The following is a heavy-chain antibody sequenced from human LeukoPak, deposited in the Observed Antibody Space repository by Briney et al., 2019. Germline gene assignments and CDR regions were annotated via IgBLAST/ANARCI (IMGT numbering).Heavy chain of an antibody. Sequence: GGSLRLSCAASGFTFSSYGMSWVRQAPGKGLEWVSIIYSGGSTFYADSVKGRFTISRDNSKNTLYLQMGSLRAEDMAVYYCARGTGVYDILTPLQHWGQGTLVTVSS. J-gene: IGHJ1*01. CDR3: ARGTGVYDILTPLQH. V-gene: IGHV3-66*02. D-gene: IGHD3-9*01. CDR2: IYSGGST. CDR1: GFTFSSYG.